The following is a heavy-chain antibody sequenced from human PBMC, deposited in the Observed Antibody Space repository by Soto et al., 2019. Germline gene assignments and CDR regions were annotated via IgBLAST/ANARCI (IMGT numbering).Heavy chain of an antibody. CDR3: ATSEGGGSTGPTTY. CDR1: GFTFSNYW. J-gene: IGHJ4*02. D-gene: IGHD1-26*01. Sequence: EVQLVESGGALVQPGGSLRLSCAASGFTFSNYWMHWVRQATGQGLVWISRMHSDGSNAAYADAVKGRFTISRDNAKNTLYLQMNSLRGEDTAVYYCATSEGGGSTGPTTYWGQGTLVTVSS. V-gene: IGHV3-74*01. CDR2: MHSDGSNA.